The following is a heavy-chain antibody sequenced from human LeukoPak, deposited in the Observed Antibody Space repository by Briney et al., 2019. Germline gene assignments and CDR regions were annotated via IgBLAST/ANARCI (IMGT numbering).Heavy chain of an antibody. D-gene: IGHD2-2*03. CDR3: ARDGSD. CDR2: VDTGKGNT. J-gene: IGHJ4*02. CDR1: VYTFSQYA. V-gene: IGHV1-3*04. Sequence: ASVKVSCKTFVYTFSQYALQWVCQATGQGLEWLGWVDTGKGNTRYSQKLQDRVTLTRDTSATTAYMELSSLRSEDTAVDYCARDGSDWGQGTLVTVSS.